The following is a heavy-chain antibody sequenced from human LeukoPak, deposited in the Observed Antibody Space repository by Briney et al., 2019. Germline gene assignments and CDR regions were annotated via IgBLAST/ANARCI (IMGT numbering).Heavy chain of an antibody. CDR3: ARAAAAAGVSYYYYYGMDV. J-gene: IGHJ6*02. Sequence: PSETLSLTCAVYGGSFSGYYWSWIRQPPGKGLEWIGEINHSGSTNYNPSLKSRVTISVDTSKNQFSLKLSSVTAADTAVYYCARAAAAAGVSYYYYYGMDVWGQGTTVTVSS. CDR2: INHSGST. CDR1: GGSFSGYY. D-gene: IGHD6-13*01. V-gene: IGHV4-34*01.